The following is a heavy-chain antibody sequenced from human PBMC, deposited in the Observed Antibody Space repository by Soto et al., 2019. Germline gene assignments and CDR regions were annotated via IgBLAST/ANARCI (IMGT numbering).Heavy chain of an antibody. J-gene: IGHJ4*02. CDR2: ISYDGSNK. V-gene: IGHV3-30-3*01. D-gene: IGHD1-26*01. Sequence: GGSLRLSCAASGFTFSSYAMHWVRQAPGKGLEWVAVISYDGSNKYYADSVKGRFTTSRDNSKNTLYLQMNSLRAEDTAVYYCAREVVGATTGSFDYWGQGTLVTVSS. CDR1: GFTFSSYA. CDR3: AREVVGATTGSFDY.